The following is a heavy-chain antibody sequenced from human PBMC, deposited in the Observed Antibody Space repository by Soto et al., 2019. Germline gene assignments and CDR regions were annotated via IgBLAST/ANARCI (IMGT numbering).Heavy chain of an antibody. V-gene: IGHV1-18*01. CDR1: GYTFTSYG. CDR2: ISAYNGNT. Sequence: ASVKVSCKASGYTFTSYGISWVRHAPGQGLEWMGWISAYNGNTNYAQKLQGRVTMTTDTSTSTAYMELRSLRSDDTAVYYCARVSGKDDLGAFDRWGQGTMVTV. J-gene: IGHJ3*02. D-gene: IGHD3-16*01. CDR3: ARVSGKDDLGAFDR.